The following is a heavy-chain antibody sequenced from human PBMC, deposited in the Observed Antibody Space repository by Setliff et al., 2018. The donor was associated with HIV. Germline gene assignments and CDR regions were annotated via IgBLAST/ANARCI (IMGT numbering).Heavy chain of an antibody. J-gene: IGHJ6*02. Sequence: ASVKVSCKASGYTFINYDINWVRQATGQGLEWMGWMNPNSGNTGYSQKFQGRVTMTRNTSTSTAYMELSSLRAEDTAVYYCAREDQLLSGHYYYNGMDVWGQGTTVTVSS. CDR1: GYTFINYD. V-gene: IGHV1-8*01. CDR2: MNPNSGNT. D-gene: IGHD2-2*01. CDR3: AREDQLLSGHYYYNGMDV.